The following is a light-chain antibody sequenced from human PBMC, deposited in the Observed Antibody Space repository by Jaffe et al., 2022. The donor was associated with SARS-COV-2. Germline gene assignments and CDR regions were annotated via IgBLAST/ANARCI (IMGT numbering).Light chain of an antibody. CDR1: QGISTY. CDR3: QQYYDSPVT. Sequence: AIRMTQSPSSLSASTGDRVTITCRASQGISTYLAWYQQKPGRAPKVLIYAASTLQSGVPSRFSGSGSGTDFTLTISCLQSEDFATYYCQQYYDSPVTFGGGTKVEI. V-gene: IGKV1-8*01. CDR2: AAS. J-gene: IGKJ4*01.